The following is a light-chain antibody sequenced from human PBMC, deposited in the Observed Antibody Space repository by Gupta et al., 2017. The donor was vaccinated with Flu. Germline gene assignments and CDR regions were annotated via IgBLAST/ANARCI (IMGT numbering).Light chain of an antibody. V-gene: IGLV1-44*01. CDR1: TSNIGSNT. J-gene: IGLJ2*01. CDR3: AAWDDSLSGPV. CDR2: NDN. Sequence: QSVVTQTPSASGTPGQRVTISCSGSTSNIGSNTVNWYQQFPGTAPKLLIYNDNQRPSGVPDRFSASKSGTSASLAISGLQSEDEADYYCAAWDDSLSGPVFGGGTKLTVL.